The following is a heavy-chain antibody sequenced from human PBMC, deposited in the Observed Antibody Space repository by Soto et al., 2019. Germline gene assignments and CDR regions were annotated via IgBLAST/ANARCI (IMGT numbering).Heavy chain of an antibody. CDR3: ARGGGTYYYGSGSRTIDY. V-gene: IGHV4-34*01. D-gene: IGHD3-10*01. CDR1: GGSFSGYY. J-gene: IGHJ4*02. Sequence: SETLSLTCAVYGGSFSGYYWSWIRQPPGKGLEWIGEINHSGSTNYNPSLKSRVTISVDTSKNQFSLKLSSVTAADTAVYYCARGGGTYYYGSGSRTIDYWGQGTLVTVSS. CDR2: INHSGST.